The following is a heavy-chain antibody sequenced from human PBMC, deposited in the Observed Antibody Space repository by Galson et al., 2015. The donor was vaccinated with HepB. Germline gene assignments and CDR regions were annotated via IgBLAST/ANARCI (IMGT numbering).Heavy chain of an antibody. CDR2: INPSGGST. J-gene: IGHJ6*02. Sequence: SVKVSCKASGYTFTSYYMHWVRQAPGQGLEWMGIINPSGGSTSYAQKFQGRVTMTRDTSTSTVYMELSSLRSEDTAVYYCARVSLWVHSNYADDYYGMAVWGQGTTVTVSS. D-gene: IGHD4-11*01. CDR1: GYTFTSYY. V-gene: IGHV1-46*01. CDR3: ARVSLWVHSNYADDYYGMAV.